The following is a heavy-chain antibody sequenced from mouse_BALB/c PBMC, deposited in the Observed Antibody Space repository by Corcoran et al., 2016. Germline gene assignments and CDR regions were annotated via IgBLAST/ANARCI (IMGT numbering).Heavy chain of an antibody. J-gene: IGHJ1*01. CDR1: GFNIKDYY. CDR2: IDPENGNT. CDR3: AMTTVPRYFDV. V-gene: IGHV14-1*02. D-gene: IGHD1-1*01. Sequence: EVQLQQSGAELVRPGALVKLSCKASGFNIKDYYMHWVKQRPEQGLEWIGWIDPENGNTIYDPKFQGKASITADTSSNTAYLQLSSLTSEDTAVYYCAMTTVPRYFDVWGAGTTVTVSS.